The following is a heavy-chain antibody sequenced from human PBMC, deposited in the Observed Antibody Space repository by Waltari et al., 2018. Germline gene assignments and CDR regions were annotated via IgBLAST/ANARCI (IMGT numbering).Heavy chain of an antibody. CDR1: GDSISGGSYY. J-gene: IGHJ6*03. V-gene: IGHV4-61*01. CDR3: ARVWDHWSGRGSFYDYMDV. Sequence: QVQLQESGPGLVKPSETLSLTCTVSGDSISGGSYYWTWIRQAAVKAPEWIGQRHHSGRINDNPSRQSRVNMSVDTSKNQCSLKSTSVTAADAAGYYCARVWDHWSGRGSFYDYMDVWGKGTTVTVSS. D-gene: IGHD3-3*01. CDR2: RHHSGRI.